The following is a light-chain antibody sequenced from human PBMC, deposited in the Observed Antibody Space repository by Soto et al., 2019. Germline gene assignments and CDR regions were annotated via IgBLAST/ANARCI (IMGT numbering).Light chain of an antibody. CDR3: KQYNNWPPFT. V-gene: IGKV3-15*01. CDR2: GAS. J-gene: IGKJ3*01. Sequence: EIVMTQSPATLSVSPGERATLSCRASQSVSSNLAWYQQKPGQAPRLLIYGASTRATGIPARFSGSGSGTEVTLTISSLQSEDFAVYYCKQYNNWPPFTFGPGTKVDIK. CDR1: QSVSSN.